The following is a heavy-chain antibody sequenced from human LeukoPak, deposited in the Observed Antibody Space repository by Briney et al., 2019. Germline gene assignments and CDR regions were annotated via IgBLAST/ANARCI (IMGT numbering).Heavy chain of an antibody. J-gene: IGHJ4*02. D-gene: IGHD6-19*01. CDR3: AKVGSGWFFDY. CDR1: GFTFSSYS. CDR2: ISASGGST. Sequence: GGSLRLSCAASGFTFSSYSMNWVRQAPGKGLEWVASISASGGSTDYAASVKGRFTMSRDKSKNTLYLQLNSLRADDTAVYYCAKVGSGWFFDYWGQGTLVTVSS. V-gene: IGHV3-23*01.